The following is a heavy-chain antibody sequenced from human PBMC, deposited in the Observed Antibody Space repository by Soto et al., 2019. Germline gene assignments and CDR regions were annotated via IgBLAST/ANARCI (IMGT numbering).Heavy chain of an antibody. CDR3: AAERENYYYYGMDV. J-gene: IGHJ6*02. CDR2: IVVGSGNT. Sequence: SVKVSCKASGFTFTSSAVQWVRQARGQRLEWIGWIVVGSGNTNYAQKFQERVTITRDMSTSTAYMELSSLRSEDTAVYYCAAERENYYYYGMDVWGQGTTVTVSS. CDR1: GFTFTSSA. V-gene: IGHV1-58*01.